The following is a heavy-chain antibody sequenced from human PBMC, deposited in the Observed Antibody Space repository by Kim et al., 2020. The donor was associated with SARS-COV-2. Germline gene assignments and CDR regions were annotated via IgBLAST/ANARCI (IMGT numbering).Heavy chain of an antibody. CDR1: GGSISSGGYY. J-gene: IGHJ3*02. V-gene: IGHV4-31*03. CDR3: ARARITMIVVVGAFGI. CDR2: HYYSGNS. D-gene: IGHD3-22*01. Sequence: SETLSLTCTVSGGSISSGGYYWICNRPHQGQGLEWIIYHYYSGNSYYNPSLQSRVTISADTTKNQLSLKLSSVTAAATALCYCARARITMIVVVGAFGI.